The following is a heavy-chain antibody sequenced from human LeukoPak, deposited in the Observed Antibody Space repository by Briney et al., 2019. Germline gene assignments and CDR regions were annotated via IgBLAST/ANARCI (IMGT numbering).Heavy chain of an antibody. Sequence: PGGSLRLSCAASGFTFSSYPMSWVRQAPGKGLKWVSGVSTSGGITDYADSVKGRFTISRDNSKNTLYLQMNSLRAEDTAVYYCARGDGVYLYWGQGTLVTVSS. CDR2: VSTSGGIT. D-gene: IGHD4-17*01. V-gene: IGHV3-23*01. CDR3: ARGDGVYLY. J-gene: IGHJ4*02. CDR1: GFTFSSYP.